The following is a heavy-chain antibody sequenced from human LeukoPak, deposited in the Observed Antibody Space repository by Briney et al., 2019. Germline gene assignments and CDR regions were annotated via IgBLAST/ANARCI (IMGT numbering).Heavy chain of an antibody. CDR1: GGSFSGYY. J-gene: IGHJ4*02. V-gene: IGHV4-34*01. CDR2: INHSGST. CDR3: ARRNSGSDY. D-gene: IGHD1-26*01. Sequence: PSETLSLTCAVYGGSFSGYYWSWIRQPPGKGLEWIGEINHSGSTNYNPSLKSRVTISVDTSKNQFSLKLSSVTAADTAVYYCARRNSGSDYWGQGTLVTVSS.